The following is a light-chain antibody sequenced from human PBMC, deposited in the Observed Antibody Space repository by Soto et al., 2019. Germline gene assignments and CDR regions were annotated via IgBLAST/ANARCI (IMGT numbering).Light chain of an antibody. J-gene: IGLJ1*01. CDR1: SSDIGSYNF. Sequence: QPVLTQPASVSGSPGQSITISCTGTSSDIGSYNFVSWYQQHPGKAPKFIIYDDIKRPSGVSNRFSGSKSGNTASLTISGLQAEDEADYYCCSYAGRSSDYYVFGSGTKLTVL. CDR3: CSYAGRSSDYYV. V-gene: IGLV2-23*01. CDR2: DDI.